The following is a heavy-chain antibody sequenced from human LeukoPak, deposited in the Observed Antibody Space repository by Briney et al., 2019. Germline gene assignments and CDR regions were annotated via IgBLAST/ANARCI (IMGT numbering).Heavy chain of an antibody. CDR3: ARGYDYVWGSYRKGFDY. CDR2: ISSSGSTI. J-gene: IGHJ4*02. V-gene: IGHV3-48*03. D-gene: IGHD3-16*02. CDR1: GFTFSSYE. Sequence: PGGSLRFSCAASGFTFSSYEMNWVRQAPGKGLEWVSYISSSGSTIYYADSVKGRFTISRDNAKNSLYLQMNSLRAEDTAVYYCARGYDYVWGSYRKGFDYWGQGTLVTVSS.